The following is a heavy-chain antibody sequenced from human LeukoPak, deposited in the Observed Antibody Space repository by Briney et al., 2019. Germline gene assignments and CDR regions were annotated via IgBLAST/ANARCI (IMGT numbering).Heavy chain of an antibody. CDR2: INPNSGGT. D-gene: IGHD6-19*01. CDR1: GYTFTGYY. CDR3: ARVPVAGTRGSAFDI. V-gene: IGHV1-2*02. J-gene: IGHJ3*02. Sequence: EASVKVSCKASGYTFTGYYMHWVRQAPGQGLEWMGWINPNSGGTNYAQKFQGRVTMTRDTSISTAYMELSRLRSDDTAVYYCARVPVAGTRGSAFDIWGQGTMVTVSS.